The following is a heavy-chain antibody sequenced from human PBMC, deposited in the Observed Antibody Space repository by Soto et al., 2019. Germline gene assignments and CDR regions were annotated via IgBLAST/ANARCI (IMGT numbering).Heavy chain of an antibody. J-gene: IGHJ6*02. CDR2: INPSGGST. V-gene: IGHV1-46*01. CDR1: GYTFTSYY. D-gene: IGHD3-22*01. Sequence: ASVKVSCKASGYTFTSYYMHWVRQAPGQGLEWMGIINPSGGSTSYAQKFQGRVTMTRDTSTSTVYMELSSLRSEDTAVYYCARELYYYDSSGYPYGMDVWGQGTTVTVSS. CDR3: ARELYYYDSSGYPYGMDV.